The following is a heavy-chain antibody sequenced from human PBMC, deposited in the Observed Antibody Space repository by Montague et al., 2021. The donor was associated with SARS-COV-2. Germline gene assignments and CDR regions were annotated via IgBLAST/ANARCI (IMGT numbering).Heavy chain of an antibody. V-gene: IGHV2-70*01. CDR1: GFSLSTSGMC. D-gene: IGHD5-12*01. CDR3: ARTQIVDIYYYDGMDV. Sequence: PALVKPTQTLTLTCTFSGFSLSTSGMCVSWIRQPPGKALEWLALIDWDDDKYYSTSLKTRLTISKDTSKNQVVLTMTNMDPVDTATYYCARTQIVDIYYYDGMDVWGQGTTVTVSS. J-gene: IGHJ6*02. CDR2: IDWDDDK.